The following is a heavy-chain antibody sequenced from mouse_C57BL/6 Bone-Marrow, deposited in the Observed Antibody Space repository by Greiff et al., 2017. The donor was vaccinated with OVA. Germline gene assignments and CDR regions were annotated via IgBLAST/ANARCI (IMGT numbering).Heavy chain of an antibody. CDR1: GYTFTSYG. CDR2: IYPRSGNT. Sequence: VQLQQSGAELARPGASVKLSCKASGYTFTSYGISWVKQRPGQGLEWIGEIYPRSGNTYYNEKFKGKATLTADKSSSTAYMELRSLTSEDSAVYFCARRAYSNYVSWFAYWGQGTLVTVSA. D-gene: IGHD2-5*01. V-gene: IGHV1-81*01. J-gene: IGHJ3*01. CDR3: ARRAYSNYVSWFAY.